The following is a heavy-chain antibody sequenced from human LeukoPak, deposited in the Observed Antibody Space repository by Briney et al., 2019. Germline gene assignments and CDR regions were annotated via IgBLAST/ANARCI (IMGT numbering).Heavy chain of an antibody. CDR3: ASQVVVIHLGAFDI. CDR2: INHSGST. J-gene: IGHJ3*02. V-gene: IGHV4-34*01. D-gene: IGHD3-22*01. Sequence: SETLSLTCAVYGGSFSGYYWSWIRQPPGKGLEWIGEINHSGSTNYNPSLKSRVTISVDTSKNRFSLKLSSVTAADTAVYYCASQVVVIHLGAFDIWGQGTMVTVSS. CDR1: GGSFSGYY.